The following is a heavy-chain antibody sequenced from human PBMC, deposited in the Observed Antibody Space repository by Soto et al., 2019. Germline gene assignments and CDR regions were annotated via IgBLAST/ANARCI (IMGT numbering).Heavy chain of an antibody. Sequence: PGGSLRVSWAASGFTFSSYSMNWVRQAPGKGLEWVSSISSSSSYIYYADSVKGRFTISRDNAKNSLYLQMNSLRAEDTAVYYCARDPGDTGWFDPWGQGTLVTVSS. J-gene: IGHJ5*02. V-gene: IGHV3-21*01. CDR1: GFTFSSYS. CDR3: ARDPGDTGWFDP. CDR2: ISSSSSYI. D-gene: IGHD4-17*01.